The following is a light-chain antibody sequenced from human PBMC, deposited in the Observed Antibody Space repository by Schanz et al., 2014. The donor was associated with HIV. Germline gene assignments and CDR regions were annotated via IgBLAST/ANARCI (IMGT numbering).Light chain of an antibody. CDR1: QGISTY. V-gene: IGKV1-9*01. Sequence: DIQLTQSPSFLSASVGDRVTISCRASQGISTYLAWYQQKPGKAPTLLIYSASTLQSGVPSRFSGSGSGTEFTLTISSLQPGDFATYYCLQYNDDVYTFGQGTKLEIK. CDR2: SAS. J-gene: IGKJ2*01. CDR3: LQYNDDVYT.